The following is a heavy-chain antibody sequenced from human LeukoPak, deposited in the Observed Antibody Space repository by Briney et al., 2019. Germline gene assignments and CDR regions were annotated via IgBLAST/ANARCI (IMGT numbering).Heavy chain of an antibody. CDR3: ASGAWVGYDYVWGHDSYYGMDV. Sequence: ASVKVSCKASGYTFTSYYMHWVRQAPGQGLEWMGIINPSGGSTSYAQKFQGRVTMTRDTSTSTVYMELSSLGSEDTAVYYCASGAWVGYDYVWGHDSYYGMDVWGKGTTVTVSS. CDR1: GYTFTSYY. CDR2: INPSGGST. V-gene: IGHV1-46*01. D-gene: IGHD3-16*01. J-gene: IGHJ6*04.